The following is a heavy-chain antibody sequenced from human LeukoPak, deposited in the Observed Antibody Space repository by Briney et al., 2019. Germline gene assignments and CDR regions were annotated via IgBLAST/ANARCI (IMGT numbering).Heavy chain of an antibody. CDR3: ARTRYDSSGYLRVH. CDR2: IWYDGSNK. D-gene: IGHD3-22*01. CDR1: GFTFSSYG. J-gene: IGHJ4*02. V-gene: IGHV3-33*01. Sequence: GGSLRLSCAASGFTFSSYGMHWVRQAPGKGLEWVAVIWYDGSNKYYADSVKGRFTISRDNSKNTLYLQMNSLRAEDTAVYYCARTRYDSSGYLRVHWGQGTLVTVSS.